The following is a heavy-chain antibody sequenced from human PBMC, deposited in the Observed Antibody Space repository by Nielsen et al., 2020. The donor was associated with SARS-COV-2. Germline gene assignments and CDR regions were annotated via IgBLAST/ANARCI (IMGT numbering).Heavy chain of an antibody. Sequence: LSLTCAASGFSFNNHGMHWVRQAPGKGLEWVAYISYEGSKQYYADSVKGRFTISRDFSKSTLYLQMNSLRTEDTAIYYCAKDRAIFMIYITRGGPDSWGQGTLVTVSS. CDR1: GFSFNNHG. J-gene: IGHJ4*02. V-gene: IGHV3-30*18. CDR2: ISYEGSKQ. CDR3: AKDRAIFMIYITRGGPDS. D-gene: IGHD3/OR15-3a*01.